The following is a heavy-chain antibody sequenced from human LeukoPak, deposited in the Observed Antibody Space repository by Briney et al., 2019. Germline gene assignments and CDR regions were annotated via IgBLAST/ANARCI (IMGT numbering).Heavy chain of an antibody. V-gene: IGHV3-7*01. D-gene: IGHD3-22*01. Sequence: GGSLRLSCAASGFTFSSYWMSWVRQAPGKGLEWVANIKQDGSEKYYVDSVKGRFTISRDNAKNSLYLQMNSLRAEDTAVYYCAREMVFPTYYYDSSGYYLDYWGQGTLVTDSS. CDR1: GFTFSSYW. CDR3: AREMVFPTYYYDSSGYYLDY. CDR2: IKQDGSEK. J-gene: IGHJ4*02.